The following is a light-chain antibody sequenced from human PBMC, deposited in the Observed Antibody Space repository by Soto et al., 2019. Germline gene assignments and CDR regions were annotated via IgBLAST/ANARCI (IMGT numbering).Light chain of an antibody. CDR2: AAS. CDR1: QGIRND. CDR3: LQDYSFPRT. Sequence: AIQVTQSPSSLSASVGDRVTITCRAGQGIRNDLSWYQQKPGKAPKLLIFAASSIQSGVPSRFSGSGSGTDFTLTISSLQPEDFATYYCLQDYSFPRTFGGGTKVDIK. J-gene: IGKJ4*01. V-gene: IGKV1-6*02.